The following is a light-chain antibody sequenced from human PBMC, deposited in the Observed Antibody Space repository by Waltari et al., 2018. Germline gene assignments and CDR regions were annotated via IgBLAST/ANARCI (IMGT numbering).Light chain of an antibody. J-gene: IGLJ3*02. CDR2: LNSDRSH. Sequence: QLVLTQSPSASASLGASVKLTCTLSSGHSTYALAWHQHQPEKGPRYLMKLNSDRSHSKGDGIPDRFSGSSSGAERYLTISSLQSEDEADYYCQTWDTGIRVFGGGTKLTVL. CDR1: SGHSTYA. V-gene: IGLV4-69*01. CDR3: QTWDTGIRV.